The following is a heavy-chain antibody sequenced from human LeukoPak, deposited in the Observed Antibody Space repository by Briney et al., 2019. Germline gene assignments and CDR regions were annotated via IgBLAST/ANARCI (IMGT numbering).Heavy chain of an antibody. V-gene: IGHV3-23*01. CDR2: ISGSGNST. CDR3: AKVSTMIVVVRGPFDY. D-gene: IGHD3-22*01. Sequence: GGSLRLSCAASGFTFSSYAMNWVRQAPGKGLEWVSTISGSGNSTYYADSVKGRSTISRDNSKNTLYLQMNSLRAEDTAVYYCAKVSTMIVVVRGPFDYWGQGTLVTVSS. CDR1: GFTFSSYA. J-gene: IGHJ4*02.